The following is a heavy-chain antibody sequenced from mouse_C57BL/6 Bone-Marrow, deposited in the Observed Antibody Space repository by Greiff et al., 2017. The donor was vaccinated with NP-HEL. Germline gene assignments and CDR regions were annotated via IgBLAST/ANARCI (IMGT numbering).Heavy chain of an antibody. CDR2: IDPENGDT. CDR1: GFNIKDDY. V-gene: IGHV14-4*01. CDR3: TLYYDYDDY. Sequence: EVQLQQSGAELVRPGASVKLSCTASGFNIKDDYMHWVKQRPEQGLEWIGWIDPENGDTEYASKFQGKATIPADTSSNTAYLQLSSLTSEDTAVYYCTLYYDYDDYWGQGTTLTVSS. J-gene: IGHJ2*01. D-gene: IGHD2-4*01.